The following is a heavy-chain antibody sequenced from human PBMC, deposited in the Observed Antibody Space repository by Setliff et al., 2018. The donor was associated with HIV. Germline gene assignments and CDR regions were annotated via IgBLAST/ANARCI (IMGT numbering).Heavy chain of an antibody. V-gene: IGHV4-39*01. J-gene: IGHJ5*02. CDR2: IYHSGST. CDR1: GGSIRTGAYY. Sequence: SETLSLTCTVSGGSIRTGAYYWGWVRQPPGKGLEWIGSIYHSGSTYYNPSLKSRVTISLDTSTNHFSLKLSSVTAADTAVYYCARHDCGGDCSINWFDPWGQGTLVTVSS. CDR3: ARHDCGGDCSINWFDP. D-gene: IGHD2-21*02.